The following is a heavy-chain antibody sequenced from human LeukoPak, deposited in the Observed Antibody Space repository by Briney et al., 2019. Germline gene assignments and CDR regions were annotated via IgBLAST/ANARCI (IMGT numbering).Heavy chain of an antibody. Sequence: GGSLRLSCAASGFTLSSYEMNWVRQAPGKGLEWVSYISRSGSTKYYADSVKGRFTISRDNAKNSLYLQMNSLRAEDTAVYYCARAYLAIAVPALYGMDVWGQGTRSPSP. J-gene: IGHJ6*02. CDR3: ARAYLAIAVPALYGMDV. CDR1: GFTLSSYE. V-gene: IGHV3-48*03. CDR2: ISRSGSTK. D-gene: IGHD2-2*01.